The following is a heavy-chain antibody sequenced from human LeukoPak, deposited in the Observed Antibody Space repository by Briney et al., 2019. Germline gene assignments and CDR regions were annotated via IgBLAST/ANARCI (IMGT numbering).Heavy chain of an antibody. V-gene: IGHV1-2*02. CDR3: ARVLHVNYAAFDI. Sequence: ASVKVSCKASGYNFTGYYLHWVRQAPGQGLEWMGWINPNTGGTNYAQKFQGRVTMTRDTSINTDYIELSRLRSDDTAVYYCARVLHVNYAAFDIWGQGTMVTVSS. CDR1: GYNFTGYY. CDR2: INPNTGGT. D-gene: IGHD4-11*01. J-gene: IGHJ3*02.